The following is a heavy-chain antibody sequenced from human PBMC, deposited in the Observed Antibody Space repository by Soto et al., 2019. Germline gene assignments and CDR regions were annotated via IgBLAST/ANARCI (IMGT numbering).Heavy chain of an antibody. CDR3: ARGPRITMVRGGHFDP. CDR1: GGSVSSGGYS. J-gene: IGHJ5*02. V-gene: IGHV4-30-2*01. D-gene: IGHD3-10*01. CDR2: ISPSGRP. Sequence: PSETLSLTCSVSGGSVSSGGYSWSWIRQAPGKGLEWIGFISPSGRPAYNPSLKSRVSISVDTSKNQFSLKLSSVTAADTAVYYCARGPRITMVRGGHFDPWGQGTLVTVSS.